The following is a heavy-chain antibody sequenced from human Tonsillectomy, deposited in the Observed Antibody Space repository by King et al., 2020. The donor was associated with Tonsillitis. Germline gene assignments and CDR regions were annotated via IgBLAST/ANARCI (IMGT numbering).Heavy chain of an antibody. D-gene: IGHD3-22*01. V-gene: IGHV1-69*17. CDR3: ARDPSHYDSSGYYKPSYFDN. CDR2: IIPMFGVV. CDR1: GGTFYSYA. J-gene: IGHJ4*02. Sequence: QLVQSGAEVRKPGSSVKVSCKASGGTFYSYAISWVRQAPGQGLEWMGGIIPMFGVVQYSQKFQGRPPLTADKSTSTAYMELSSLRSEDTAVYYCARDPSHYDSSGYYKPSYFDNWGQGTLVAVSS.